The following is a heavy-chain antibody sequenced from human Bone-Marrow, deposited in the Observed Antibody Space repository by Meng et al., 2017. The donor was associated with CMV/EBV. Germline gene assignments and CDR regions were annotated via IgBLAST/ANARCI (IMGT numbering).Heavy chain of an antibody. V-gene: IGHV1-2*02. CDR3: ARVLGHFDH. CDR1: GYTFTGYY. Sequence: TVYCTDSGYTFTGYYIHWVRQAPGQGPEWMGWINPNSGDTNYAQKFQGRVTMTGDTSITTAYMELSRLRSDDTAVYYCARVLGHFDHWGQGTLVTVSS. CDR2: INPNSGDT. D-gene: IGHD3-16*01. J-gene: IGHJ4*02.